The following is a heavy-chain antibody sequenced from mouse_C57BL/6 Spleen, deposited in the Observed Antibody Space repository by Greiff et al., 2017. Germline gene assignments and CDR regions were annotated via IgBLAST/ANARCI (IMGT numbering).Heavy chain of an antibody. J-gene: IGHJ4*01. CDR3: ASGITTLYYYAMDY. V-gene: IGHV1-82*01. D-gene: IGHD2-4*01. CDR2: IYPGDGDT. Sequence: VQLQQSGPELVKPGASVKISCKASGYAFSSSWMNWVKQRPGKGLEWIGRIYPGDGDTNYNGKFKGKATLTADKSSSTAYMQLSSLPSEDSAVYFCASGITTLYYYAMDYWGQGTSVTVSS. CDR1: GYAFSSSW.